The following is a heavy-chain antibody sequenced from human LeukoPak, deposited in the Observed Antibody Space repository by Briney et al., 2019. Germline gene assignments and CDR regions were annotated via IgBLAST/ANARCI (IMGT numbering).Heavy chain of an antibody. Sequence: ASVKVSCKASGYTFTGYYMHWVRQAPGQGLEWMGWINPNSGGTSYAQKFQGRVTMTRDTSTSTVYMELSSLRSEDTAVYYCARGTVVPAAIAFDYWGQGTLVTVSS. J-gene: IGHJ4*02. D-gene: IGHD2-2*01. V-gene: IGHV1-2*02. CDR3: ARGTVVPAAIAFDY. CDR1: GYTFTGYY. CDR2: INPNSGGT.